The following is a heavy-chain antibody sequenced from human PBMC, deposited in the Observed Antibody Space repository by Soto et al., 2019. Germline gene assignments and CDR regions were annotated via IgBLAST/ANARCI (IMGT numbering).Heavy chain of an antibody. V-gene: IGHV1-3*01. Sequence: QVQLVQSGAGVKKPGASVKVSCKASGYTFTRYAMHWVRQAPGHSLEWMGWINAGNGNTKYSQKFQGRVTITRDAFASTAYRALSSLRSEDTVVDFCAGTAASCYYAYWGQGTLVTFS. J-gene: IGHJ4*02. D-gene: IGHD2-21*01. CDR1: GYTFTRYA. CDR2: INAGNGNT. CDR3: AGTAASCYYAY.